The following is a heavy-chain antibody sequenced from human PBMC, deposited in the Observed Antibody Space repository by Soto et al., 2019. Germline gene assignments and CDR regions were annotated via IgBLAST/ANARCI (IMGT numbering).Heavy chain of an antibody. Sequence: SETLSLTCTVSGGSISGYYWSWIRQPPGKGLEWIGYIYYSGSTNYNPSLKSRVTISVDTSKNQFSLKLSSVTAADTAVYYCASLPDLGAISDSSGDYWGQGTLVTVSS. J-gene: IGHJ4*02. CDR3: ASLPDLGAISDSSGDY. V-gene: IGHV4-59*12. D-gene: IGHD3-22*01. CDR1: GGSISGYY. CDR2: IYYSGST.